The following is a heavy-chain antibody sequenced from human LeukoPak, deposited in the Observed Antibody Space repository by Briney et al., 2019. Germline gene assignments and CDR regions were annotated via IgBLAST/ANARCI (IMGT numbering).Heavy chain of an antibody. CDR1: GFTFSSYS. J-gene: IGHJ3*02. D-gene: IGHD5-24*01. V-gene: IGHV3-48*01. CDR3: ARDVEMATIGSASDI. CDR2: ISGSSNTI. Sequence: GGSLRLSCAASGFTFSSYSMNWVRQAPGKGLEWVSYISGSSNTIYYSDSVKGRFTISRDNSKNTLYLQMNSLRAEDTALYYCARDVEMATIGSASDIWGQGTMVTVSS.